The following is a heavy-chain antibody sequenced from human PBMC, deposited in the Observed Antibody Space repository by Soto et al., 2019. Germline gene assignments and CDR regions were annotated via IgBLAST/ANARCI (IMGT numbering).Heavy chain of an antibody. V-gene: IGHV3-74*01. D-gene: IGHD3-10*01. J-gene: IGHJ6*02. CDR1: ECSSSSYW. CDR2: LNEDGSFT. Sequence: PVVTLILSCVSSECSSSSYWMHWVRPVPGKGLVWVSRLNEDGSFTSYADSVKGRFTIFRDNAKKTLYLEMNSLRAEDSAVYYCGRDLSGRADVWGQGTTVTVSS. CDR3: GRDLSGRADV.